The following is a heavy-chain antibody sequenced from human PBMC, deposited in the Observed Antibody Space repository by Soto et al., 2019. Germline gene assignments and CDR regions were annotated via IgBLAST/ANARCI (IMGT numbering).Heavy chain of an antibody. D-gene: IGHD2-2*01. CDR3: ARGRLVPAVNFDY. V-gene: IGHV4-30-2*01. Sequence: PXETLSLTCAVSGGSXSSGGYSWSWIRQPPGKGLEWIGYIYHSGTSFYNPSLKSRVTISVDGSKNQFSLKVNSVTAADTAVYYCARGRLVPAVNFDYWGLGTLVTVSS. CDR2: IYHSGTS. J-gene: IGHJ4*02. CDR1: GGSXSSGGYS.